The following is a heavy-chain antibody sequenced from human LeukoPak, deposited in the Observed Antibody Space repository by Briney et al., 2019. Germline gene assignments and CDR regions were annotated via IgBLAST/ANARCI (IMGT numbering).Heavy chain of an antibody. J-gene: IGHJ4*02. D-gene: IGHD3-16*01. CDR2: IDYRERT. Sequence: GSLRLSCAASGFTFSSYAMHWVRQPPGKGLEWIGSIDYRERTTYNPSLKSRVTISADTSRNQFSLKLSSVTATDTAVYYCANYVSGTMRDYWGQGTLVTVSS. CDR1: GFTFSSYAMH. CDR3: ANYVSGTMRDY. V-gene: IGHV4-59*04.